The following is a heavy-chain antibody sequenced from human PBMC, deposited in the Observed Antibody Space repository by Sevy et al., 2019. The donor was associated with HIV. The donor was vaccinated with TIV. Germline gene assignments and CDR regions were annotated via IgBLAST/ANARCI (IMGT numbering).Heavy chain of an antibody. J-gene: IGHJ4*02. Sequence: GGSLRLSCAASGFTFSSYAMHWVRQAPGKGLEWVAVISYDGSNKYYADSVKGRFTISRDNSKNTLYLQMNSLRAEDTAVYYCARDMTHYGVPFVYWGQGTLVTVSS. CDR2: ISYDGSNK. CDR1: GFTFSSYA. V-gene: IGHV3-30*04. CDR3: ARDMTHYGVPFVY. D-gene: IGHD4-17*01.